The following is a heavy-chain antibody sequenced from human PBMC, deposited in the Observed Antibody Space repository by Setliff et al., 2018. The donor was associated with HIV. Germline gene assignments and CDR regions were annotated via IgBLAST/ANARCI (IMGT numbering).Heavy chain of an antibody. CDR1: GGSISSSSYY. J-gene: IGHJ4*02. Sequence: PSETLSLTCTVSGGSISSSSYYWGWIRQPPGKGLQWIGSIYYSGSTNYNPSLKSRVTISVDTSKSQFSLRLNSVTATDTALYYCARGRFHRLHRPYSGSGSLGIQYFDYWGQGTLVTVSS. D-gene: IGHD3-10*01. V-gene: IGHV4-39*07. CDR2: IYYSGST. CDR3: ARGRFHRLHRPYSGSGSLGIQYFDY.